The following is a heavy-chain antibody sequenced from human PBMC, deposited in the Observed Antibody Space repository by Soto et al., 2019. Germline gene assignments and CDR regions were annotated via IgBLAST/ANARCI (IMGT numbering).Heavy chain of an antibody. Sequence: EVQLVESGGGLVQPGRSLRLSCAASGFTFDDYAIHCVRQAPGKGLEWVSGISWNSGSIGYADSVNGRFTISRDNAKNSLYLKMNSLGAEDTALYYCAKGNRYSSSWYVSWFDRWGEGTLVTVCS. V-gene: IGHV3-9*01. D-gene: IGHD6-13*01. CDR1: GFTFDDYA. J-gene: IGHJ5*02. CDR3: AKGNRYSSSWYVSWFDR. CDR2: ISWNSGSI.